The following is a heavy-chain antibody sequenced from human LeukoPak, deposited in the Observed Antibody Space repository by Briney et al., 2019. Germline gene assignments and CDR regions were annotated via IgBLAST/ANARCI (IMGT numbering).Heavy chain of an antibody. V-gene: IGHV4-38-2*01. J-gene: IGHJ4*02. CDR2: IYHSGST. Sequence: SETLSLTCAVYGGSFSDYYWGWIRQPPGKGLEWIGSIYHSGSTYYNPSLKSRVTISVDTSKNQFSLKLSSVTAADTAVYYCASWDIVVVVAASPVGHWGQGTLVTVSS. D-gene: IGHD2-15*01. CDR1: GGSFSDYY. CDR3: ASWDIVVVVAASPVGH.